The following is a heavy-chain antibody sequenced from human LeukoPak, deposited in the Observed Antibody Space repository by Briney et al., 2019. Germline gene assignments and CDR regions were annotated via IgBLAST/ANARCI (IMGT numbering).Heavy chain of an antibody. CDR1: GFNFINYA. D-gene: IGHD2-15*01. J-gene: IGHJ3*02. Sequence: GGSLRLSCAASGFNFINYAMHWVRQAPGKGLEWVAVIWYDGGNRYYADSVKGRFTISRDTSEDTLFLQMNSLRAEDTAVYYCAREADCADGSCYRGAFDIWGQGTMITVSS. CDR2: IWYDGGNR. CDR3: AREADCADGSCYRGAFDI. V-gene: IGHV3-33*01.